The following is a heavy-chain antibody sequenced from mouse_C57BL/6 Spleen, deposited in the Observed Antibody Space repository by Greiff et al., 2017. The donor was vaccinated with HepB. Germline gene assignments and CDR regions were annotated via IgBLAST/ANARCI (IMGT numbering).Heavy chain of an antibody. J-gene: IGHJ3*01. CDR3: AREGSNYVFAY. V-gene: IGHV5-4*01. CDR2: ISDGGSYT. D-gene: IGHD2-5*01. CDR1: GFTFSSYA. Sequence: DVQLVESGGGLVKPGGSLKLSCAASGFTFSSYAMSWVRQTPEKRLEWVATISDGGSYTYYPDNVTGRFTISRDNAKNNLYLQMSHLKSEDTAMYYCAREGSNYVFAYWGQGTLVTVSA.